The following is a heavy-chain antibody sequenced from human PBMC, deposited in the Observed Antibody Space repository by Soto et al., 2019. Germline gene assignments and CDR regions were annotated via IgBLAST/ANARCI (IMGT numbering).Heavy chain of an antibody. Sequence: SETLSLTCAVYGGSFSGYYWSWIRLPPGKGLEWIGEINHSGSTNYNPSLKSRVTISVDTSKNQFSLKLSSVTAADTAVYYCARGRGSGSRYYYYGMDVWGQGTTVTVSS. CDR2: INHSGST. CDR1: GGSFSGYY. V-gene: IGHV4-34*01. J-gene: IGHJ6*02. D-gene: IGHD3-10*01. CDR3: ARGRGSGSRYYYYGMDV.